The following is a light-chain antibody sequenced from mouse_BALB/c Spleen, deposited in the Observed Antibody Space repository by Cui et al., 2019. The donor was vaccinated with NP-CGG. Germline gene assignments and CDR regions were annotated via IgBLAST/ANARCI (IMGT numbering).Light chain of an antibody. CDR3: ALWYSNHWV. J-gene: IGLJ1*01. V-gene: IGLV1*01. CDR1: TRAVTTSNY. Sequence: QAIVTQEFALTTSPGETVTLTTCRSSTRAVTTSNYANWVQEKPDHLFTGLIGGTNDRAPGVPARFSGSLIGDKAALTITGAQTEDEAIYFCALWYSNHWVFGGGTKLTVL. CDR2: GTN.